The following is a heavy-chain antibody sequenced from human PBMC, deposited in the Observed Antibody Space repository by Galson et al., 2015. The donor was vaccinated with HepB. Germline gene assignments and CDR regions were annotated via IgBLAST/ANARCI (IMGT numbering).Heavy chain of an antibody. Sequence: CAISGDSASSNSATWNWIRQSPSRGLEWLGRTHYRSKWYNDYAVSVESRITINPDTSKNHFSLHLKSVTPEDTAVYYCARGGPISLGGYSSGWFFGSWGQGTLVTVSS. CDR3: ARGGPISLGGYSSGWFFGS. CDR2: THYRSKWYN. D-gene: IGHD6-13*01. J-gene: IGHJ4*02. V-gene: IGHV6-1*01. CDR1: GDSASSNSAT.